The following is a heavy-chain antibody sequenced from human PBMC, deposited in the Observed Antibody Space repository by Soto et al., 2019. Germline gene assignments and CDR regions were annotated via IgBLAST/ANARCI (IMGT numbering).Heavy chain of an antibody. Sequence: ESLKISCKGSGYSLTSYWIGWVRQMPGKGLEWMGIIYPGDSDTRYSPSFQGQVTISGDKPISTAYLQWSSLKASDTAMYYCATFRGSTSCPHYWGQGTLVTVSS. J-gene: IGHJ4*01. V-gene: IGHV5-51*04. CDR1: GYSLTSYW. CDR2: IYPGDSDT. CDR3: ATFRGSTSCPHY. D-gene: IGHD2-2*01.